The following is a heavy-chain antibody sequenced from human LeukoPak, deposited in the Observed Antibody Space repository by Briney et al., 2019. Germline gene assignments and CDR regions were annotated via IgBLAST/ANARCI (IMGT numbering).Heavy chain of an antibody. J-gene: IGHJ4*02. D-gene: IGHD3-3*01. CDR3: ARDNTIFGVVRYYFDY. V-gene: IGHV3-30*03. Sequence: PGGSLRLSCATSGFTFITYGMHWVRQAPGKGLEWVAVISYDGGNEHYADSVKGRFTISRDNSKNTLYLQMNSLRAEDTAVYYCARDNTIFGVVRYYFDYWGQGTLVTVSS. CDR1: GFTFITYG. CDR2: ISYDGGNE.